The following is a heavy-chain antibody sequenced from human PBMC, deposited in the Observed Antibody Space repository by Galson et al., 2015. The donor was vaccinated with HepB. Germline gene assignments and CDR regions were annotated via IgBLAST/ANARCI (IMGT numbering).Heavy chain of an antibody. D-gene: IGHD3-10*01. V-gene: IGHV3-33*06. CDR3: ANGGYYGSGSYTSLEN. CDR1: GFTFSSYG. Sequence: SLRLSCAASGFTFSSYGIHWVRQAPGKGLEWVAVVWYDGSNKYYADSVKGRFTISRDNSKNTVSLQMNSLRDEDTAVYYCANGGYYGSGSYTSLENWGQGTPVTVSS. J-gene: IGHJ4*02. CDR2: VWYDGSNK.